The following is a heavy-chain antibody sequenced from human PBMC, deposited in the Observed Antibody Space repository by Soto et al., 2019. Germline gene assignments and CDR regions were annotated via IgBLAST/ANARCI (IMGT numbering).Heavy chain of an antibody. V-gene: IGHV4-4*02. CDR3: ATSELPDIVVVPAAIGYYGMDV. Sequence: PSETLSLTCAVPGGSISSSNWWSWVRQPPGKGLEWIGEIYHSGSTNYNPSLKSRVTISVDKSKNQFSLKLSSVTAADTAVYYCATSELPDIVVVPAAIGYYGMDVWGQGTTVTVSS. CDR1: GGSISSSNW. J-gene: IGHJ6*02. CDR2: IYHSGST. D-gene: IGHD2-2*01.